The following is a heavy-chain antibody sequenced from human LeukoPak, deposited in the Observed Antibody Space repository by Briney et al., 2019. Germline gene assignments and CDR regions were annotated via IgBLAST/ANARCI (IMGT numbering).Heavy chain of an antibody. V-gene: IGHV3-30*18. J-gene: IGHJ6*02. Sequence: GGSLRLSCAASGFTFSSYGMHWVRQAPGKGLEWVAVISYDGSNKYYADSVKGRFTISRDNSKNTLYLQMNSLRAEDTAVYYCAKDSILWWSRIRYYYYYGMDVWGQGTTVTVSS. D-gene: IGHD2-21*01. CDR1: GFTFSSYG. CDR3: AKDSILWWSRIRYYYYYGMDV. CDR2: ISYDGSNK.